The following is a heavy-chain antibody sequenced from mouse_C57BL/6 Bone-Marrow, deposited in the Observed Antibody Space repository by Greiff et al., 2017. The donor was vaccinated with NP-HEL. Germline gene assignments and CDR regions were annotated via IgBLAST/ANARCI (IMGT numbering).Heavy chain of an antibody. CDR1: GYAFTNYL. V-gene: IGHV1-54*01. CDR3: ARVSYYYGSSYDWYFDV. CDR2: INPGSGGT. Sequence: QVQLQQSGAELVRPGTSVKVSCKASGYAFTNYLIEWVKQRPGQGLEWIGVINPGSGGTNYNEKFKGKATLTADKSSSTAYMQLSSLTSEDSAVYFCARVSYYYGSSYDWYFDVWGTGTTVTVSS. J-gene: IGHJ1*03. D-gene: IGHD1-1*01.